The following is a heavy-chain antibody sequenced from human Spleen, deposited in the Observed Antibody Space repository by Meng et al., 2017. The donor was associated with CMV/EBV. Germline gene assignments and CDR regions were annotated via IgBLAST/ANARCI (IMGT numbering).Heavy chain of an antibody. D-gene: IGHD3-3*01. V-gene: IGHV3-49*04. J-gene: IGHJ1*01. CDR3: YTYYDFWSGYYALDH. Sequence: GGSLRLSCTTSGFTFGDYAVNWVRQAPGKGLEWVGSIRSKAYSETTKYAASVKDRFSISRDDSKSIAYLQMNRLKIEDTAVYYCYTYYDFWSGYYALDHWGQGTLVTVSS. CDR2: IRSKAYSETT. CDR1: GFTFGDYA.